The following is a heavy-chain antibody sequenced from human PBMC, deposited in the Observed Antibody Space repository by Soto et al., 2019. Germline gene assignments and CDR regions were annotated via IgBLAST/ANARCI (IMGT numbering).Heavy chain of an antibody. CDR2: INSDGSST. Sequence: GGSLRLSCAASGFNFVSFWMRWVRQAPGKGLVWVSRINSDGSSTSYADSVKGRFTISRDDAKNTLYLQMNSLRAEDTAVYHCARDRYGSIDYWGQGTRVTVSS. CDR1: GFNFVSFW. CDR3: ARDRYGSIDY. D-gene: IGHD3-10*01. J-gene: IGHJ4*02. V-gene: IGHV3-74*01.